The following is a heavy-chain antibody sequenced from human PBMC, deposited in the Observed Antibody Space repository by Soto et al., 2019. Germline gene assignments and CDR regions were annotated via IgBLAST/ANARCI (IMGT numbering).Heavy chain of an antibody. D-gene: IGHD2-21*01. Sequence: QVQLVQSGAELKKPGSSVKVSCEASGGSFTSYSFTWVRQAPGQGLEWMVRIIPIQGKANYALKFQDRVTITADRSTRTVYMELTSVRHEDTAVDFCTKRLLFVDHGYMDVWGKGTTCTASS. CDR3: TKRLLFVDHGYMDV. J-gene: IGHJ6*03. CDR2: IIPIQGKA. V-gene: IGHV1-69*02. CDR1: GGSFTSYS.